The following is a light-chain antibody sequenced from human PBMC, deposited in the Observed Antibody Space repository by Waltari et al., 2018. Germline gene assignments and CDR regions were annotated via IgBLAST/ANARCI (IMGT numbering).Light chain of an antibody. J-gene: IGLJ2*01. Sequence: QSALTQPASVSGSPGQSITISCTGTSSDVGSYKFVSWYQQHPGKAPQLMIHEGSKRPSGVSNRFSGATSGNTASLTISGRQAEDEADYYCCSYAGSSTLVVFGGGTKLTVL. CDR1: SSDVGSYKF. CDR2: EGS. V-gene: IGLV2-23*01. CDR3: CSYAGSSTLVV.